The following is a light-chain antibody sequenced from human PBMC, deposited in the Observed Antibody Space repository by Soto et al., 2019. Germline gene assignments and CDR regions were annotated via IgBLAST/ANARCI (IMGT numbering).Light chain of an antibody. Sequence: QSALTQPPSASGSPGQSVTISCTGTSSDIGAYNYVSWYQQHPGKAPKLMIHEVSKRPSGVPDRFSGSKSGNTASLTVSGRQAEDEEDYYCSSYAGSNDRWVFGGGTKLTVL. CDR3: SSYAGSNDRWV. CDR2: EVS. CDR1: SSDIGAYNY. V-gene: IGLV2-8*01. J-gene: IGLJ3*02.